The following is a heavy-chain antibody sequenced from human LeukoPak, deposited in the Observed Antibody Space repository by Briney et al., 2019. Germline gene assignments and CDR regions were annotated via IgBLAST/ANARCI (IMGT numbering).Heavy chain of an antibody. CDR1: GVSISSGGYY. CDR2: IYYSGST. V-gene: IGHV4-31*03. Sequence: SQTLSLTCTVSGVSISSGGYYWSWIRQHPGKGLEWIGYIYYSGSTYYNPSLKSRVTISVDTSKNQFSLKLSSVTAADTAVYYCAVAYYDSSGYYRDAFDIWGQGTMVTVSS. D-gene: IGHD3-22*01. J-gene: IGHJ3*02. CDR3: AVAYYDSSGYYRDAFDI.